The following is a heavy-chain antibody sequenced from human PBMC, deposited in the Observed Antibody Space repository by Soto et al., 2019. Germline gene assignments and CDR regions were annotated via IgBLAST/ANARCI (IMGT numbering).Heavy chain of an antibody. J-gene: IGHJ4*02. CDR1: GFTFSSYA. V-gene: IGHV3-30-3*01. CDR2: ISYDGSNK. CDR3: ARAALVVGASYFDY. Sequence: QVQLVEPGGGVVQPGRSLRLSCAASGFTFSSYAMHWVRQAPGKGLEWVAVISYDGSNKYYADSVKGRFTISRDNSKNTLYLQMNSLRAEDTAVYYCARAALVVGASYFDYWGQGTLVTVSS. D-gene: IGHD1-26*01.